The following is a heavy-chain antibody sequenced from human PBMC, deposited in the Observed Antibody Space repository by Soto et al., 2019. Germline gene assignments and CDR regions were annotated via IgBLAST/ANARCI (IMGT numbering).Heavy chain of an antibody. J-gene: IGHJ3*02. CDR3: ARTWYSSGWYDAFDI. CDR1: GGTFSSYA. D-gene: IGHD6-19*01. V-gene: IGHV1-69*06. CDR2: IIPIYGTT. Sequence: SVKVSCKASGGTFSSYAISWVRQAPGQGLEWMGGIIPIYGTTNYAQKFQGRVTMTADTSTSTAYMELRSLRSDDTAVYYCARTWYSSGWYDAFDIWGQGTMVTVSS.